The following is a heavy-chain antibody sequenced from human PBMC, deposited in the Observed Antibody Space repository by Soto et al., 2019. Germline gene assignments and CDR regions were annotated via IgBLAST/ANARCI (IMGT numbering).Heavy chain of an antibody. CDR1: GFTFSSYG. J-gene: IGHJ6*02. CDR3: AKRERPGYYDSSGYYFHYYYGMDV. CDR2: ISYDGSNK. V-gene: IGHV3-30*18. D-gene: IGHD3-22*01. Sequence: QVQLVESGGGVVQPGRSLRLSCAASGFTFSSYGMHWVRQAPGKGLEWVAVISYDGSNKYYADSVKGRFTISRDNSKNTLYLQMNSLRAENTAVYYCAKRERPGYYDSSGYYFHYYYGMDVWGQGTTVTVSS.